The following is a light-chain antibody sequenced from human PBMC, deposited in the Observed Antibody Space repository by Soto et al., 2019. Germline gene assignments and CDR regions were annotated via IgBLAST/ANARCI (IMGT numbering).Light chain of an antibody. CDR1: QSINSW. Sequence: DIQMTQSPSTLSASVGDRVTITCRASQSINSWLAWYQQKPGKAPKVLIYDASILESGVPSRFSGSASGTEFTLTITGLQPDDFATYYCQHYYGSLYTFGQGTKLEI. V-gene: IGKV1-5*01. J-gene: IGKJ2*01. CDR3: QHYYGSLYT. CDR2: DAS.